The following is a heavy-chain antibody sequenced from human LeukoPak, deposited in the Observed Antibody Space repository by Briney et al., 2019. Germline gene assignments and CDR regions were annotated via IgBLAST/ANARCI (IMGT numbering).Heavy chain of an antibody. D-gene: IGHD6-13*01. V-gene: IGHV1-3*01. CDR1: RYTFTDYT. CDR2: INSAYSNT. CDR3: ARDSYMAAADTWFDP. J-gene: IGHJ5*02. Sequence: ASVKVSCRASRYTFTDYTIHWVRQAPGQRLEWMGWINSAYSNTKYSQKFQGRVTITSDTSASTAYMEVRSLTSEDTAIYYCARDSYMAAADTWFDPWGQGTLVTVSS.